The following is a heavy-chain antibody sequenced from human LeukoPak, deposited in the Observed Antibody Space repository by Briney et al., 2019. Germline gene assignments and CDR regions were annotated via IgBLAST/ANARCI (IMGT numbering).Heavy chain of an antibody. CDR2: IRYDGSQK. V-gene: IGHV3-30*02. CDR3: ARSVDY. J-gene: IGHJ4*02. CDR1: GFTFSSYG. Sequence: QPGGSLRLSCAASGFTFSSYGMHWVRQAPGKGLKWVTFIRYDGSQKYYADSVKGRFTISRDISKNTLYLQMKSLRPEDTAVYYCARSVDYWGQGTLVTVSS.